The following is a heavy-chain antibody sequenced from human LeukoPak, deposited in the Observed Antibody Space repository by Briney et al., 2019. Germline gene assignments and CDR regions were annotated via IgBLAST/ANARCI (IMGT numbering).Heavy chain of an antibody. V-gene: IGHV4-38-2*02. CDR1: GGSISSGYY. D-gene: IGHD3-22*01. J-gene: IGHJ3*02. CDR2: IYHSGST. CDR3: ARVPVYYDSSGYHLSAFDI. Sequence: PSETLSLTCTVSGGSISSGYYWGWIRQPPGKGLEWIGSIYHSGSTYYNPSLKSRVTISVDTSKNQFSLKLSSVTAADTAVYYCARVPVYYDSSGYHLSAFDIWGQGTMVTVSS.